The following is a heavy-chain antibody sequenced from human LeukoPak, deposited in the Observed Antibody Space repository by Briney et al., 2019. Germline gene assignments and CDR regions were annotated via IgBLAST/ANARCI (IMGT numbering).Heavy chain of an antibody. CDR3: AKDRETTASGTFDF. CDR1: GFTFNNYG. J-gene: IGHJ4*02. D-gene: IGHD6-13*01. CDR2: ISDDGRNK. V-gene: IGHV3-30*18. Sequence: WGSLRLSCAASGFTFNNYGMHYVRQAPGKGLEWVAVISDDGRNKNYADSVKGRFTISRDSSNNTLYLQMNSLRAEDTGVYFCAKDRETTASGTFDFRGQGTLVTVSS.